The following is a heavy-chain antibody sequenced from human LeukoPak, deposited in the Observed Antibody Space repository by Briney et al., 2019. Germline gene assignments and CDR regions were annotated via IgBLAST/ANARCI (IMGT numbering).Heavy chain of an antibody. V-gene: IGHV1-2*02. CDR2: INPNSGGT. Sequence: ASVKVSCKASGYTFTGYYVHWVRQAPGQGLEWMGWINPNSGGTNYAQKFQGRVTMTRDTSISTAYMELSRLRSDDTAVYYCARGNYVVYYYYMDVWGKGTTVTVSS. J-gene: IGHJ6*03. D-gene: IGHD1-7*01. CDR3: ARGNYVVYYYYMDV. CDR1: GYTFTGYY.